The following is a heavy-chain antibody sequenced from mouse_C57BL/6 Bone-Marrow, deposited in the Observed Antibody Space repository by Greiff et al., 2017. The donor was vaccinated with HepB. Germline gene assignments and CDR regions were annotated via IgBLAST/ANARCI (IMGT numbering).Heavy chain of an antibody. D-gene: IGHD2-1*01. J-gene: IGHJ2*01. Sequence: EVKLVESGPELVKPGASVKISCKASGYSFTGYYMNWVKQSPEKSLEWIGEINPSTGGTTYNQKFKAKATLTVDKSSSTAYMQLKSLTSEDSAVYYCARSGVYYGNYWGQGTTLTVSS. CDR2: INPSTGGT. CDR1: GYSFTGYY. CDR3: ARSGVYYGNY. V-gene: IGHV1-42*01.